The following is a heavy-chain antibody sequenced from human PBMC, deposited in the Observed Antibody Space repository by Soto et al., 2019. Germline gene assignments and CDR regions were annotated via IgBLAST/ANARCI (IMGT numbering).Heavy chain of an antibody. CDR3: ARGGWRQIDY. D-gene: IGHD3-3*01. J-gene: IGHJ4*02. CDR1: GYSSSSSNW. V-gene: IGHV4-28*03. CDR2: IYYSGTT. Sequence: PSETLSLTCAVSGYSSSSSNWWGWIRQPPGKGLEWIGYIYYSGTTYYNPSLKSRVTMSVDTSKNQFSLKLTSVTAADTAVYYCARGGWRQIDYWGQGTLVTVSS.